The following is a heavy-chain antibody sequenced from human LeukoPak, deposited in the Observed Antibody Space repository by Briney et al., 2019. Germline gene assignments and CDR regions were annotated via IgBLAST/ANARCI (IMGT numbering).Heavy chain of an antibody. V-gene: IGHV4-28*01. J-gene: IGHJ4*02. Sequence: SETLSLTCAVSGYSITSSSWWGWIRQPPGKGLEWIGYIYHSGTTYYNPSLQSRVTMSVDTSKNQFSLKLSSVTAVDTAVYYCARRSRGWRFDYWGQGTLVTVSS. CDR2: IYHSGTT. CDR1: GYSITSSSW. CDR3: ARRSRGWRFDY. D-gene: IGHD6-19*01.